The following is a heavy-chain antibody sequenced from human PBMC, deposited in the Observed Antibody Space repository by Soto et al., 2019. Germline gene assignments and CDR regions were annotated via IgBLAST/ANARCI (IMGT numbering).Heavy chain of an antibody. Sequence: GGSLRLSCAASGFTFSSYGMHWVRQAPGKGLEWVAVISYDGSNKYYADSVKGRFTISRDNSKNTLYLQMNSLRAEDTAVYYCAKDDDILTGSTPDYYYGMDVWGQGTTVTVSS. J-gene: IGHJ6*02. CDR3: AKDDDILTGSTPDYYYGMDV. CDR2: ISYDGSNK. D-gene: IGHD3-9*01. V-gene: IGHV3-30*18. CDR1: GFTFSSYG.